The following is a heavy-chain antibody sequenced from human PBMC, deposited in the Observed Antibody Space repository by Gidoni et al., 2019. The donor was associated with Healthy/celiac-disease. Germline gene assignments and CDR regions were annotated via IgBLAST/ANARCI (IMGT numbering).Heavy chain of an antibody. D-gene: IGHD1-7*01. CDR2: ISAYNGNT. Sequence: VQLVQSGAAVTKPGASVKVSCKASGYTFTSDGISWVRQAPGQGVEWMGWISAYNGNTNYAQKLQGRVTMTTDTSTSTAYMDLRSLRSDDTAVYYCARGGDTGTPEYYFDYWGQGTLVTVSS. CDR3: ARGGDTGTPEYYFDY. V-gene: IGHV1-18*04. J-gene: IGHJ4*02. CDR1: GYTFTSDG.